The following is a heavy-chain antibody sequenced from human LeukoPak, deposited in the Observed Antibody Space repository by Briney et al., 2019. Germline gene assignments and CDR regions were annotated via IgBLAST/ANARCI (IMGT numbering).Heavy chain of an antibody. CDR3: ARGNGMYCSSTSCPSLDY. CDR2: ISYDGSNK. V-gene: IGHV3-30*01. CDR1: GFTFSSYA. D-gene: IGHD2-2*01. J-gene: IGHJ4*02. Sequence: GRSLRLSCAASGFTFSSYAMHWVRQAPGKGLEWVAVISYDGSNKYYADSVKGRFTISRDNSKNTLYLQMNSLRAEDTAVYYCARGNGMYCSSTSCPSLDYWGQGTLVTVSS.